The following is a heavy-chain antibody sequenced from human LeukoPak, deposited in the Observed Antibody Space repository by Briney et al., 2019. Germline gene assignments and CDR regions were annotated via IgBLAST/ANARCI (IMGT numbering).Heavy chain of an antibody. CDR2: ISSSGSTI. Sequence: SGGSLRLSCAASGFTFSDYYMSWIRQAPGKGLELVSYISSSGSTIYYADSVKGRFTISRDNAKNSLYLQMNSLRAEDTAVYYCASGYCSSTSCYDDWGQGTLVTVSS. J-gene: IGHJ4*02. CDR3: ASGYCSSTSCYDD. D-gene: IGHD2-2*03. CDR1: GFTFSDYY. V-gene: IGHV3-11*01.